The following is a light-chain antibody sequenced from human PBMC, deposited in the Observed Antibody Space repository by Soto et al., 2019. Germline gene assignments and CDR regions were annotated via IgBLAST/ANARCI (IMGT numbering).Light chain of an antibody. CDR3: QQYGSSSYT. J-gene: IGKJ2*01. Sequence: EIVLTQSPGTLSLSPGERATLSCRASQSVSSSYLAWYQQKPGQAPRLLIYGVSSRATGIPDRFSGSGSGTDFTLTISRLEPEDFAVYYCQQYGSSSYTFGQGTKLEIQ. CDR1: QSVSSSY. CDR2: GVS. V-gene: IGKV3-20*01.